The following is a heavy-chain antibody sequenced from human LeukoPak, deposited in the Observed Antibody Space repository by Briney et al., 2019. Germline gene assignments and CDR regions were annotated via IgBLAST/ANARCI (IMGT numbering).Heavy chain of an antibody. CDR2: ISVSSSAI. CDR3: TRETATVIYQ. CDR1: GFTFSYYN. Sequence: GGSLRLSCVGSGFTFSYYNMNWVRQAPGKGLEWVSYISVSSSAIYYADSVKGRFTISGDNAKNSLYLQMNSLRAEDTAVYYCTRETATVIYQWGQGTLVSVSS. V-gene: IGHV3-48*04. J-gene: IGHJ4*02. D-gene: IGHD4-17*01.